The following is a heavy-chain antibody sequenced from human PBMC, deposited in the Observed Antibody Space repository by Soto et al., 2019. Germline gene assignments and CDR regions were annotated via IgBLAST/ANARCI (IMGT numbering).Heavy chain of an antibody. D-gene: IGHD3-10*01. CDR3: ATQGFGVLHGPVDV. CDR1: GGSISSISNHY. CDR2: ISYSGYP. V-gene: IGHV4-59*08. Sequence: QVQLQESGPGLVKPSETLSLTCTVSGGSISSISNHYCSWIRQPPGKGLEWIGYISYSGYPGYNPSLKSRVIISVDTSKNPVSLNLASVTAADTAVYYCATQGFGVLHGPVDVWGQGTTVTVSS. J-gene: IGHJ6*02.